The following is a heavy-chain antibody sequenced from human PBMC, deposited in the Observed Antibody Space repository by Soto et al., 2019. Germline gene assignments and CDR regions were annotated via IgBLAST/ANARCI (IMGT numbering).Heavy chain of an antibody. Sequence: QVQLVQSGAEVKKPGASVKVSCKASGYTFTSYAMHWVRQAPGQRLEWMGWINAGNGNTKYSQKFQGRVTITRDTSASTAYMELSSLRSEDTAVYYCARDSITIFGVVITQISDAFDLWGQGTMVTVSS. CDR2: INAGNGNT. CDR1: GYTFTSYA. D-gene: IGHD3-3*01. V-gene: IGHV1-3*01. J-gene: IGHJ3*01. CDR3: ARDSITIFGVVITQISDAFDL.